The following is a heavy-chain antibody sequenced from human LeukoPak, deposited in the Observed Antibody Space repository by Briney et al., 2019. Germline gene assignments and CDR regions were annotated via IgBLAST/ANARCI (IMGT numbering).Heavy chain of an antibody. V-gene: IGHV3-30*04. CDR3: AGETGYYDSNGYYSY. Sequence: PGGSLRLSCAASGFTFSSFAMHWVRQAPGRGLEWVAAISYHGSNTYYADSVKGRFTISRDNSKNTLYLQMNSLRAEDTAVYYCAGETGYYDSNGYYSYWGQGTLVTVSS. CDR2: ISYHGSNT. CDR1: GFTFSSFA. J-gene: IGHJ4*02. D-gene: IGHD3-22*01.